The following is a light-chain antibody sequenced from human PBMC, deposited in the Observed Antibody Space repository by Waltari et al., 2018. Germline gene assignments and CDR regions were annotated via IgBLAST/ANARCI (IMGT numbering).Light chain of an antibody. CDR1: QSITRY. CDR3: QQSFNTPRT. Sequence: DIQMTQSPSSLPASVRDRVTITCRASQSITRYLNWYQQKPGKAPKLLIYTTSTLQSDIPSRFSGSGSGTDFTLTISSLQPEDFATYYCQQSFNTPRTFGQGTKLEIK. V-gene: IGKV1-39*01. CDR2: TTS. J-gene: IGKJ2*01.